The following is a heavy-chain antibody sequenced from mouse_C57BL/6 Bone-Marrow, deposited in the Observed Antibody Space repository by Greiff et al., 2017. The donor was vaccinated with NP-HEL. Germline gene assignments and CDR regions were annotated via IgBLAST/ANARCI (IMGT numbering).Heavy chain of an antibody. CDR2: IDPSDSYT. CDR1: GYTFTSYW. CDR3: AREGVIKRFAY. J-gene: IGHJ3*01. D-gene: IGHD1-1*01. Sequence: QVQLQQPGAELVMPGASVKLSCKASGYTFTSYWMHWVKQRPGQGLEWIGEIDPSDSYTNYNQKFKGKSTLTVDKSSSTAYMQLSSLTSEDSAVYYCAREGVIKRFAYWGQGTRVTVSA. V-gene: IGHV1-69*01.